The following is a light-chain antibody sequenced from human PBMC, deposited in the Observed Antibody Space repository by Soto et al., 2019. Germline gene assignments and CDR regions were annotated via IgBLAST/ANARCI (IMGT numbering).Light chain of an antibody. V-gene: IGKV1-16*02. CDR1: QGINNY. Sequence: DIQMTQSPSSLSASLGDRVTITCRANQGINNYLAWFQQKPGIAPKSLIYAASNLQTGVTSHFNGSGSGTDFTLTISSLQPEDFATYYCQQYHNYPYTFGQGTKLEIK. CDR2: AAS. CDR3: QQYHNYPYT. J-gene: IGKJ2*01.